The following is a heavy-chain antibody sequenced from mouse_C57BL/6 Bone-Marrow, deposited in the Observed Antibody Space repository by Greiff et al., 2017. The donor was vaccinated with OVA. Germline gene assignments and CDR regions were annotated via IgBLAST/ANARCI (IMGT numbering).Heavy chain of an antibody. CDR2: IYPSDSET. CDR3: ASSSYYSNFDY. D-gene: IGHD2-5*01. Sequence: QVQLQQPGAELVRPGSSVKLSCKASGYTFTSYWMDWVKQRPGQGLEWIGNIYPSDSETHYNQKFKDKATLTVDKSSSTAYMQLSSLTSEDSAVYYCASSSYYSNFDYWGQGTTLTVSS. J-gene: IGHJ2*01. CDR1: GYTFTSYW. V-gene: IGHV1-61*01.